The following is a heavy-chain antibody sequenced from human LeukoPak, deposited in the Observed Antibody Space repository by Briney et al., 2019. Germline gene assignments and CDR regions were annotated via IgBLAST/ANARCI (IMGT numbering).Heavy chain of an antibody. V-gene: IGHV1-46*01. CDR1: GYTFTSYY. CDR3: ARDPVDAAAGGSPERTFDY. J-gene: IGHJ4*02. Sequence: ASVKVPCKASGYTFTSYYMHWVRQAPGQGLEWMGIINPSGGSTSYAQKFQGRVTMTRDMSTSTVYMELSSLRSEDTAVYYCARDPVDAAAGGSPERTFDYWGQGTLVTVSS. D-gene: IGHD5-12*01. CDR2: INPSGGST.